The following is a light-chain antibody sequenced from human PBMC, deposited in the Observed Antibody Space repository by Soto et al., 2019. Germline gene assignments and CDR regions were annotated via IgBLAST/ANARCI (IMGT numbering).Light chain of an antibody. Sequence: QSVLTQPASVSGSPGQSITISCTGTNSDVGGYSFVSWYQLHPGKAPKLMIYDVTNRPSGVSNRFSGSKSGNTASLTISGLQAEDEADYYCSSYTSSSTVVFGGGTKVTVL. V-gene: IGLV2-14*01. CDR3: SSYTSSSTVV. CDR2: DVT. J-gene: IGLJ2*01. CDR1: NSDVGGYSF.